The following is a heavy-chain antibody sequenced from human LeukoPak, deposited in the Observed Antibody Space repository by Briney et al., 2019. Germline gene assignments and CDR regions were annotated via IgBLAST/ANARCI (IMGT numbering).Heavy chain of an antibody. D-gene: IGHD4-17*01. CDR3: TRDTSYGDYFADY. V-gene: IGHV3-49*03. CDR1: GFTFGDDG. CDR2: IRSKAYGGTA. Sequence: GGSLRLSCTASGFTFGDDGMSWFRQAPGKGLEWAGFIRSKAYGGTAEYAASVKGRFTVSRDDSKSIAYLQMNSLKTEDAAMYYCTRDTSYGDYFADYWGQGTLVTVSS. J-gene: IGHJ4*02.